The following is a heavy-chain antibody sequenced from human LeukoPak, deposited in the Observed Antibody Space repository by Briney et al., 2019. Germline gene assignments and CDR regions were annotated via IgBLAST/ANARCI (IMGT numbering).Heavy chain of an antibody. CDR3: AREREDSSDY. CDR2: IIPILGIA. Sequence: GASVKVSCKASGGTFSSYTISWVRQAPGQGLGWMGRIIPILGIANHAQKFQGRVTITADKSTSTAYMELSSLRSEDTAVYYCAREREDSSDYWGQGTLVTVSS. D-gene: IGHD3-22*01. J-gene: IGHJ4*02. V-gene: IGHV1-69*04. CDR1: GGTFSSYT.